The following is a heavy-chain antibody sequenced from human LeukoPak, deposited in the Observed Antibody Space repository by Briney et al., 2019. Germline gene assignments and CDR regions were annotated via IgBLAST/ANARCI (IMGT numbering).Heavy chain of an antibody. CDR1: GFTFSSYS. J-gene: IGHJ4*02. V-gene: IGHV3-21*01. CDR3: ARDSLYCSGGSCYETKFDY. CDR2: ISSSSSYI. Sequence: GGSLRLSCAASGFTFSSYSMNWVRQAPGKGLEWVSSISSSSSYIYYADSVKGRFTISRDNAKNSLYLQMNSLRAEDTAVYYCARDSLYCSGGSCYETKFDYWGQGTLVTVSS. D-gene: IGHD2-15*01.